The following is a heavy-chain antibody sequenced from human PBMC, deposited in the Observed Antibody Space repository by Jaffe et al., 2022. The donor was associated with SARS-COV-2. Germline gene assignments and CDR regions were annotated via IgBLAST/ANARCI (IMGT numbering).Heavy chain of an antibody. CDR1: GGSITSGTYY. J-gene: IGHJ6*02. Sequence: QVQLQESGPGLVKPSQTLSLTCTVSGGSITSGTYYCNWIRQPAGKGLEWIGRINPSGSTNYNPSLKSRVTISVDTSKNQFSLKLSSVTAADTAVYYCARDPPLYCSGGRCYYHYGMDVWGQGTTVTVSS. V-gene: IGHV4-61*02. CDR3: ARDPPLYCSGGRCYYHYGMDV. D-gene: IGHD2-15*01. CDR2: INPSGST.